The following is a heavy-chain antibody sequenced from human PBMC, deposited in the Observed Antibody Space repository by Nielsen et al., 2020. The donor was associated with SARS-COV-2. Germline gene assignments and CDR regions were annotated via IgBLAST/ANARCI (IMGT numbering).Heavy chain of an antibody. V-gene: IGHV3-7*03. D-gene: IGHD3-22*01. Sequence: SSGSYYWSWVRKAPGKGLEWVANIKQDGSEKYYVDSVKGRFTISRDNAKNSLYLQMNSLRAEDTAVYYCAREGRDYYARTPGDYWGQGTLVTVSS. CDR1: SSGSYY. J-gene: IGHJ4*02. CDR2: IKQDGSEK. CDR3: AREGRDYYARTPGDY.